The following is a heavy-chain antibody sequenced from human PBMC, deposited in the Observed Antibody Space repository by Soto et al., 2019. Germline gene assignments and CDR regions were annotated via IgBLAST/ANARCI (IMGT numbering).Heavy chain of an antibody. CDR3: AGAPGESGSYYGFFDY. CDR1: GFTFSSYN. V-gene: IGHV3-48*02. J-gene: IGHJ4*02. Sequence: EVRLVESGGGLVQPGGSLRLSCEASGFTFSSYNLNWVRQAPGKGLEWVSYISSSSSTIYYADSVKGRFTISRDNAKNSLYLQMNSLRDEDTAVYYCAGAPGESGSYYGFFDYWGQGTLVTVSS. D-gene: IGHD1-26*01. CDR2: ISSSSSTI.